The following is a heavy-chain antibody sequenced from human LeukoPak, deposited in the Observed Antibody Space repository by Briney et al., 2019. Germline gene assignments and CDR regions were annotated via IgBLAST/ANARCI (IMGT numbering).Heavy chain of an antibody. V-gene: IGHV4-34*01. J-gene: IGHJ4*02. D-gene: IGHD3-10*01. CDR1: GGSFSGYY. CDR2: INHSGST. Sequence: SETLSLTCAVYGGSFSGYYWSWIRQPPGKGLEWIGEINHSGSTNYNPSLKSRVTISVDTSKNQFSLKLSSVTAADTAVYYCATKGGSGSSYFDYWGQGTLVSVSS. CDR3: ATKGGSGSSYFDY.